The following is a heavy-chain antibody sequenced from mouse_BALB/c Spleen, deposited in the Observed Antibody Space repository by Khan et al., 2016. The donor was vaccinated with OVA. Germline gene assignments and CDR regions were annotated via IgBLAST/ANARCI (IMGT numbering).Heavy chain of an antibody. J-gene: IGHJ3*01. V-gene: IGHV1-77*01. D-gene: IGHD1-2*01. CDR3: ARRNYFGYTFAY. CDR2: IYPGSGNT. CDR1: GYTFTDYY. Sequence: QVQLKQSGAELARPGASVKLSCKASGYTFTDYYINWVKQRTGQGLEWIGEIYPGSGNTYYNEKFKGKATLTADKSSSTAYMKLSSLTSEDSAVFFCARRNYFGYTFAYWGQGTLVTVSA.